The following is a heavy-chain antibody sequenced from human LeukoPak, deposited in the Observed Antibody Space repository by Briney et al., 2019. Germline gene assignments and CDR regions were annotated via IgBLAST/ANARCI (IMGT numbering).Heavy chain of an antibody. J-gene: IGHJ4*02. D-gene: IGHD3-3*01. Sequence: SSETLSLTCAVSGYSISSGYYWGWIRQPPGKGLEWIGSIYHSGSTYYNPSLKSRVTISVDTSKNQFSLKLSSVTAADTAVYYCARQGVVSTTFDYWGQGTLVTVSS. CDR1: GYSISSGYY. CDR2: IYHSGST. V-gene: IGHV4-38-2*01. CDR3: ARQGVVSTTFDY.